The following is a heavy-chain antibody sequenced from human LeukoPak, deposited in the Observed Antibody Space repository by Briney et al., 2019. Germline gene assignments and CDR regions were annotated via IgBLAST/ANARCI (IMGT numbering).Heavy chain of an antibody. V-gene: IGHV3-30-3*01. Sequence: GGSLRLSCAASGFTFSSYAMPWVRQAPGKGLEWVAVISYDGSNKYYADSVKGRFTISRDNSKNTLYLQMSSLRAEDTAVYYCARGSYYDSSGYYFYEAYFDYWGQGTLVTVSS. CDR3: ARGSYYDSSGYYFYEAYFDY. D-gene: IGHD3-22*01. CDR2: ISYDGSNK. J-gene: IGHJ4*02. CDR1: GFTFSSYA.